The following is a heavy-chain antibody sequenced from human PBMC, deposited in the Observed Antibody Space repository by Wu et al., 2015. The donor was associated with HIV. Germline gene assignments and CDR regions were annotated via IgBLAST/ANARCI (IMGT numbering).Heavy chain of an antibody. D-gene: IGHD1/OR15-1a*01. J-gene: IGHJ4*02. V-gene: IGHV4-34*01. Sequence: QVQLQQWGAGLLKPSETLSLTCAVYGGSFSGYYWSWIRQPPGKGLEWIGEINHSGSTNYNPSLKSRVTISVDTSKNQFSLKLSSVTAADTAVYYCARGMNKIIDYWGQGTLVTVSS. CDR1: GGSFSGYY. CDR3: ARGMNKIIDY. CDR2: INHSGST.